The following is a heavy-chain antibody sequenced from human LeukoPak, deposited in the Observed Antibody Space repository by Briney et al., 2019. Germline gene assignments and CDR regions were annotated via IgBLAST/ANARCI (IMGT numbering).Heavy chain of an antibody. Sequence: SQTLSLTCAISGDSVSSNRAEWNWIRQSPSRGLEWLGRTYYRSKWFNDYAVSVKSRIIINPDTSKNQFSLQLNSVIPGDTAVYYCVRGTAFDIWGQGTMVTVSS. D-gene: IGHD1-1*01. CDR2: TYYRSKWFN. V-gene: IGHV6-1*01. CDR3: VRGTAFDI. J-gene: IGHJ3*02. CDR1: GDSVSSNRAE.